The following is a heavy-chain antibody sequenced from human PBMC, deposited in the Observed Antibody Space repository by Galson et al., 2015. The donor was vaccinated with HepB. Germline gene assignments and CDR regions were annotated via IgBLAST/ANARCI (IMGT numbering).Heavy chain of an antibody. CDR1: GFTFSRYA. Sequence: SLRLSCAASGFTFSRYAMSWVRQAPGKGLEWVSAISGSGGSTYYADSVKGRFTISRDNSKNTLYLQMNSLRAEDTAVYYCAKEGTVTTRGRGKGGLLVDYWGQGTLVTVSS. D-gene: IGHD4-17*01. CDR3: AKEGTVTTRGRGKGGLLVDY. V-gene: IGHV3-23*01. CDR2: ISGSGGST. J-gene: IGHJ4*02.